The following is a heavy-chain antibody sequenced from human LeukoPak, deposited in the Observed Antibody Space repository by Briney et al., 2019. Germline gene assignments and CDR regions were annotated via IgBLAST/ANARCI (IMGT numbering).Heavy chain of an antibody. CDR3: AKDQGVFDY. V-gene: IGHV3-7*01. CDR1: GFTFSSSW. Sequence: GGSLRLSCAASGFTFSSSWMTWVRQAPGKGLEWVANIKQDGSEKYYVDSVRGRFTISRDNARNSLYLQMNSLRAEDTAVYYCAKDQGVFDYWGQGTLVTVSS. CDR2: IKQDGSEK. J-gene: IGHJ4*02. D-gene: IGHD3-16*01.